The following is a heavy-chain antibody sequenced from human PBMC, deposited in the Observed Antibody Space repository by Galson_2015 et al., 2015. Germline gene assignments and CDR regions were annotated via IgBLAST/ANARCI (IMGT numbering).Heavy chain of an antibody. V-gene: IGHV1-58*02. D-gene: IGHD3-22*01. Sequence: QSGAEVKKPGESLKVSCKASGYTFTSYGISWVRQARGQRLEWIGWIVVGSGNTNYAQKFQERVTITSDMSTSTAYMELSSLKSEDTAVYYCAAGAANYYDSSGQDFDIWGQGTMVTVSS. J-gene: IGHJ3*02. CDR2: IVVGSGNT. CDR3: AAGAANYYDSSGQDFDI. CDR1: GYTFTSYG.